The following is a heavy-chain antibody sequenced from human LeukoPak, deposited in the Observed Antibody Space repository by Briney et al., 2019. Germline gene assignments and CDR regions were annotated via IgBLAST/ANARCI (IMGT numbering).Heavy chain of an antibody. CDR3: AKKASSGYYYAIDY. J-gene: IGHJ4*02. D-gene: IGHD3-22*01. CDR1: GFTFSKYG. V-gene: IGHV3-30*02. CDR2: IRYDGTNK. Sequence: GGSLRLSCAASGFTFSKYGMHWVRQAPGKGLDWVAFIRYDGTNKYYGDSVKGRFIVSRDNPKNTLYLQMNSLRAEDTAFYYCAKKASSGYYYAIDYWGQGTLVTVSS.